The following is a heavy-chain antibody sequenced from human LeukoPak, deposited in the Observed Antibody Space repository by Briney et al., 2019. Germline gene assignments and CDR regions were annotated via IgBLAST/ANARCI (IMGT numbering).Heavy chain of an antibody. Sequence: SETLSLTCAVFGGSFSGYYWSWIRQPPGKGLEWIGEINHSGSTNYSPSLKSRVTISLDTSRNQFSLKLNSVTAADTAVYYCAKSNGYGLIDIWGQGTMVTVSS. J-gene: IGHJ3*02. D-gene: IGHD3-10*01. CDR1: GGSFSGYY. V-gene: IGHV4-34*01. CDR3: AKSNGYGLIDI. CDR2: INHSGST.